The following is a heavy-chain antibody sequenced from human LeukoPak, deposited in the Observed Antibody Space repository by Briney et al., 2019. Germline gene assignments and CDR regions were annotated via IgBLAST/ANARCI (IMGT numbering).Heavy chain of an antibody. CDR1: GFTFSSYW. D-gene: IGHD6-13*01. V-gene: IGHV3-7*01. CDR2: IKQDGSEK. Sequence: GGSLRLSCAASGFTFSSYWMGWVRQAPGKGLEWVANIKQDGSEKYYVDSVKGRITISRDNAKNSLYLQMNSLRAEDTAVYYCARLSSSWHVDYWGQGTLVTVSS. CDR3: ARLSSSWHVDY. J-gene: IGHJ4*02.